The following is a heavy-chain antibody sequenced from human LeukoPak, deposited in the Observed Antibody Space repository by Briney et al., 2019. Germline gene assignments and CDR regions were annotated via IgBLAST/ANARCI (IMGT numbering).Heavy chain of an antibody. Sequence: GGSLRLSCAASGFTFSSYWMHWVRQAPGKGLVWVSRINSDGSSTSYADSVKGRFTISRDNAKNTLYLQMNSLRAEDTAVYYCARMVRYYDSSGYGWYFDLWGRGTLVTVSS. CDR1: GFTFSSYW. V-gene: IGHV3-74*01. CDR2: INSDGSST. D-gene: IGHD3-22*01. CDR3: ARMVRYYDSSGYGWYFDL. J-gene: IGHJ2*01.